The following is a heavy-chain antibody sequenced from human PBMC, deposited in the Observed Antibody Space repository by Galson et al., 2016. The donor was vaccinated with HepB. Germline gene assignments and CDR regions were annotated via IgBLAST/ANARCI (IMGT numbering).Heavy chain of an antibody. Sequence: SLRLSCAASGFTFSNFEMNWVRQAPGRGLEWIGYISSQGSSFHYADSVKDRFTISRDNAKNSLYLQMNSLRVEETAVYYCARDAQSVGFYYYGLDVWGRGTTVTVSS. D-gene: IGHD3-10*01. V-gene: IGHV3-48*03. CDR2: ISSQGSSF. CDR1: GFTFSNFE. J-gene: IGHJ6*02. CDR3: ARDAQSVGFYYYGLDV.